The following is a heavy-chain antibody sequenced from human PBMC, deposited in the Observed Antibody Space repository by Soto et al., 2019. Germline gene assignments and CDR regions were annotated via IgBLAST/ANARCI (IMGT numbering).Heavy chain of an antibody. J-gene: IGHJ4*02. D-gene: IGHD3-10*01. CDR3: ARDSRGYYFDY. CDR1: GGSIGTDGHY. Sequence: SETLSLTCTVSGGSIGTDGHYWSWIRQHPGKDLEWIGYIHYSGSTYYSPSLGSRVLISVGTSKNQYSLNLYSLTAADTAVYYCARDSRGYYFDYWGPGTLVTVSS. CDR2: IHYSGST. V-gene: IGHV4-31*03.